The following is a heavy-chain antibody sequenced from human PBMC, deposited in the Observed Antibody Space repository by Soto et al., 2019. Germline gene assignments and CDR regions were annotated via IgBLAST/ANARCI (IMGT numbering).Heavy chain of an antibody. CDR3: ARAVAGGVYYYYGMDV. Sequence: QVQLVQSGAEVKKPGSSVKVSCKASGGTFSSYAINWVRQAPGQGLEWMGGIIPIFGTADYGQKFQGRVTITADESTSTAYMELSSLRSEDTAVYYCARAVAGGVYYYYGMDVWGQGTTVTVSS. CDR1: GGTFSSYA. V-gene: IGHV1-69*12. J-gene: IGHJ6*02. CDR2: IIPIFGTA. D-gene: IGHD6-19*01.